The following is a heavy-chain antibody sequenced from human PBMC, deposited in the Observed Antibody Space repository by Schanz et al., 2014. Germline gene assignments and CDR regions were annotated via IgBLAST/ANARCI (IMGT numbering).Heavy chain of an antibody. D-gene: IGHD6-19*01. Sequence: QVQLVESGGGVVQPGRSLRLSCAASGFIFSSYGLHWVRQAPGKGLEWVAFIWYDGSNKYYADSVKRRFTISRDISKNTLHLQVTSLRAEDTAIYYCAKLSSSGRLAGYFDYWGQGALVTVSS. J-gene: IGHJ4*02. CDR1: GFIFSSYG. CDR2: IWYDGSNK. CDR3: AKLSSSGRLAGYFDY. V-gene: IGHV3-33*06.